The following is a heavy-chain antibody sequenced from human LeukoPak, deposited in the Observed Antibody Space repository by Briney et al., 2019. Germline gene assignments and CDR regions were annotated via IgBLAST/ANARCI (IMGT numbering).Heavy chain of an antibody. D-gene: IGHD3-10*01. Sequence: GGSLRLSCAASGFTFRIYGMNWVRQAPGKGLEWVSGTSPGGEIPYYADSVKGRFTISRDNSKDTVSLQMHSLRAEDTATYYCAKDDGWLHYYHWGQGTLVTVSS. CDR2: TSPGGEIP. CDR3: AKDDGWLHYYH. CDR1: GFTFRIYG. J-gene: IGHJ4*02. V-gene: IGHV3-23*01.